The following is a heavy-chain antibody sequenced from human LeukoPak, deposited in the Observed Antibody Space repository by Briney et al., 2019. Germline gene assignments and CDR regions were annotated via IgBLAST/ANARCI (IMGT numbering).Heavy chain of an antibody. CDR2: INPNSGGT. CDR1: GYTFTGYY. CDR3: ARVNHWGSARDY. J-gene: IGHJ4*02. D-gene: IGHD7-27*01. Sequence: ASVKVSCKASGYTFTGYYMHWVRQVPGQGLEWMGWINPNSGGTNYAQKFQGRVTMTTDTSTSTAYMELRSLRSDDTAVYYCARVNHWGSARDYWGQGTLVTVSS. V-gene: IGHV1-2*02.